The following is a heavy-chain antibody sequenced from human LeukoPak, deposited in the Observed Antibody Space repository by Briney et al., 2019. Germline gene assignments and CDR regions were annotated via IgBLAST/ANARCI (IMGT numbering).Heavy chain of an antibody. Sequence: PSETLSLTCTVSGGSISSSSYYWGWIRQPPGKGLEWIGSIYYSGSTYYNPSLKSRVTISLDTSKNQFSLSLSSVTAADTAVYYCARAGGYLYYFDYWGLGTLVTVSS. J-gene: IGHJ4*02. CDR3: ARAGGYLYYFDY. V-gene: IGHV4-39*07. CDR2: IYYSGST. CDR1: GGSISSSSYY. D-gene: IGHD5-12*01.